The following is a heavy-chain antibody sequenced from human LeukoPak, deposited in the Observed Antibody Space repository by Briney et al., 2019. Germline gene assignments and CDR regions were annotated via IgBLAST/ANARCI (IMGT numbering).Heavy chain of an antibody. Sequence: PGRSLRLSCAASGFIFSDYGMHWVRQAPGKGLEWVAVIWHDGSNKYYADSVKGRFTITRDNSKNTLYLQMNSLRVEDTAVYYCARQEALAGGLNYWGQGTLVTVSS. CDR2: IWHDGSNK. D-gene: IGHD3-16*01. J-gene: IGHJ4*02. V-gene: IGHV3-33*01. CDR1: GFIFSDYG. CDR3: ARQEALAGGLNY.